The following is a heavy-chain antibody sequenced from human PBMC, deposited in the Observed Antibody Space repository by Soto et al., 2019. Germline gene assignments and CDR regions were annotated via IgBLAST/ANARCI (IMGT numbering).Heavy chain of an antibody. CDR2: IIPIFGTA. CDR3: ARVTPLYSSGWYEEEGYFDY. J-gene: IGHJ4*02. Sequence: SVKVSCKASGYTFRNYGIFWVRQAPGQGLEWMGGIIPIFGTANYAQKFQGRVTITADESTSTAYMELSSLRSEDTAVYYCARVTPLYSSGWYEEEGYFDYWGQGTLVTVSS. CDR1: GYTFRNYG. D-gene: IGHD6-19*01. V-gene: IGHV1-69*13.